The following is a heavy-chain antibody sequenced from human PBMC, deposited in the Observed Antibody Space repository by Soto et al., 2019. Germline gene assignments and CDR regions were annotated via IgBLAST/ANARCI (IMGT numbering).Heavy chain of an antibody. V-gene: IGHV4-34*01. CDR2: INHSGST. CDR1: GGSFSGYY. J-gene: IGHJ6*02. CDR3: ARGHRPGGYYYYGMDV. D-gene: IGHD6-6*01. Sequence: SETLSLTCAVYGGSFSGYYWSWIRQPPGKGLEWIGEINHSGSTNYNPSLKSRVTISVDTSKNQFSLKLSSVTAADTAVYYCARGHRPGGYYYYGMDVWGQGTTVTVSS.